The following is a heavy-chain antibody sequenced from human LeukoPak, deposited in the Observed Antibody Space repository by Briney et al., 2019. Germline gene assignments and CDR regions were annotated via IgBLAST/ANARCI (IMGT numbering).Heavy chain of an antibody. CDR1: GGTFSSYA. Sequence: GASVKVSCKASGGTFSSYAISWVRQAPGQGLEWMGGIIPIFGTANYAQKFQGRVTMTRDTSISTAYMELSRLRSDDTAVYYCARVGYCSGGSCYSRADWGYWGQGTLVTVSS. V-gene: IGHV1-69*05. CDR3: ARVGYCSGGSCYSRADWGY. J-gene: IGHJ4*02. D-gene: IGHD2-15*01. CDR2: IIPIFGTA.